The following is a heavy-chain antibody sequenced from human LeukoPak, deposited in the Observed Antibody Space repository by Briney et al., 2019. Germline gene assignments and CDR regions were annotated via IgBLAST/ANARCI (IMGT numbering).Heavy chain of an antibody. V-gene: IGHV3-23*01. J-gene: IGHJ4*02. D-gene: IGHD3-10*01. CDR3: AKDGLWFGEKPLDY. Sequence: PGGSLRLSCAASGFTVSSNYMSWVRQAPGKGLEWFSCISGSGGSTYYADSVKGRFTISRDNSKNTLYLQMNSLRAEDTAVYYCAKDGLWFGEKPLDYWGQGTLVTVSS. CDR1: GFTVSSNY. CDR2: ISGSGGST.